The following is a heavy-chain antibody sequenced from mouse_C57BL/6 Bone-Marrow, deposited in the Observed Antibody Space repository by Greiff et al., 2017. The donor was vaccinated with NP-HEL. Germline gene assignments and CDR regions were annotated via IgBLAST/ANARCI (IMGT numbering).Heavy chain of an antibody. J-gene: IGHJ2*01. CDR1: GFTFSDYY. Sequence: EVQRVESGGGLVQPGGSLKLSCAPSGFTFSDYYMYWVRQTPEKRLEWVAYISNGGGSTYYPDTVKGRFTISRDNAKNTLYLQMSRLKSEDTAMYYCARLDYDGDYWGQGTTLTVSS. V-gene: IGHV5-12*01. D-gene: IGHD2-4*01. CDR3: ARLDYDGDY. CDR2: ISNGGGST.